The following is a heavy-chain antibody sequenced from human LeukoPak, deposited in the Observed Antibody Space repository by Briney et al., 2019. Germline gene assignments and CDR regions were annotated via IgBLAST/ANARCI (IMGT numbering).Heavy chain of an antibody. D-gene: IGHD3-22*01. CDR1: GFTFSSYA. V-gene: IGHV3-23*01. J-gene: IGHJ4*02. CDR2: ISGSGGST. CDR3: AKSLSYYYDSSGYSH. Sequence: GGSLRLSCAASGFTFSSYAMSWVRQAPGKGLEWVSAISGSGGSTYYADSVKGRFTISRDNSKNTLYLQMNSLRAEDTAVYYCAKSLSYYYDSSGYSHWGQGTLVTVSS.